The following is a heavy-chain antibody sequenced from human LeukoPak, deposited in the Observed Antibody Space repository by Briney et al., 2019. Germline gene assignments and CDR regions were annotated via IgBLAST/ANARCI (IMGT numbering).Heavy chain of an antibody. D-gene: IGHD1-26*01. J-gene: IGHJ4*02. V-gene: IGHV4-30-2*01. Sequence: SETLSLTCTVSGGSISSGGYYWSWIRQPPGKGLEWIGYIYQSGNIYYNPSLQSRVTISIDRSKNQFSLKLSSVTAADTAVYYCARVRWELLKDWGQGTLVTVSS. CDR3: ARVRWELLKD. CDR2: IYQSGNI. CDR1: GGSISSGGYY.